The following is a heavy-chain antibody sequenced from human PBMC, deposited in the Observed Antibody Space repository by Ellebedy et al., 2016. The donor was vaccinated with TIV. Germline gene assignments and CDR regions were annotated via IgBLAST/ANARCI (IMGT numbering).Heavy chain of an antibody. J-gene: IGHJ3*02. CDR3: AREPKRYNWNDVHLDAFDI. Sequence: GESLKISCAASGFTFSSYEMNWVRQAPGKGLEWVTVISYDGSNKYYADSVKGRFTISRDNSKNTLYLQMNSLRAEDTAVYYCAREPKRYNWNDVHLDAFDIWGQGTMVTVSS. CDR1: GFTFSSYE. CDR2: ISYDGSNK. V-gene: IGHV3-30*01. D-gene: IGHD1-1*01.